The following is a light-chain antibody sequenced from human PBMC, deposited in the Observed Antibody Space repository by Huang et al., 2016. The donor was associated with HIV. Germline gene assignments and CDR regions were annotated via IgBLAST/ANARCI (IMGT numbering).Light chain of an antibody. CDR3: QQYNNWPRT. J-gene: IGKJ1*01. CDR2: GAS. CDR1: QSISRN. V-gene: IGKV3-15*01. Sequence: EIVMTQSPATLSVSPGERATLSCRASQSISRNLAWYRQIPGQAPWLLIYGASTRATGGPARFSGSVSGTEFTLTISSLQSEDFAVYYCQQYNNWPRTFGQGTKVEI.